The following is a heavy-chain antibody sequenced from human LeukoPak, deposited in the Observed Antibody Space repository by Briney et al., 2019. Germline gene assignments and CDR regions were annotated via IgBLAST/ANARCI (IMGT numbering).Heavy chain of an antibody. J-gene: IGHJ4*02. V-gene: IGHV3-21*04. Sequence: PGGSLRLSCAASGFTFSSYSMNWVRQAPGKGLEWVSSISSSSSYIYYADSVKGRFTVSRDNSKNTLYLQMNSLRAEDTAVYYCANGFVPYCGGDCYSSRDYWGQGTLVTVSS. CDR2: ISSSSSYI. CDR3: ANGFVPYCGGDCYSSRDY. D-gene: IGHD2-21*02. CDR1: GFTFSSYS.